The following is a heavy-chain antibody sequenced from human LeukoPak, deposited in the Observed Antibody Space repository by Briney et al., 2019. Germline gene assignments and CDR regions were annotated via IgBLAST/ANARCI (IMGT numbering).Heavy chain of an antibody. CDR3: AREGYYGSGSYYPNWFDP. CDR1: GFTFSSYS. D-gene: IGHD3-10*01. V-gene: IGHV3-21*01. Sequence: PGGSLRLSCAASGFTFSSYSMNWVRQAPGKGLEWVSSISSSSYIYYADSVKGRFTISRDNAKNPLYLQMNSLRAEDTAVYYCAREGYYGSGSYYPNWFDPWGQGTLVTVSS. J-gene: IGHJ5*02. CDR2: ISSSSYI.